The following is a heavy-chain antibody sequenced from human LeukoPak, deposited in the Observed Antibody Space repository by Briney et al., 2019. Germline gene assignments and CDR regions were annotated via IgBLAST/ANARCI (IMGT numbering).Heavy chain of an antibody. D-gene: IGHD3-9*01. CDR1: GFTFSSYW. J-gene: IGHJ6*03. V-gene: IGHV3-7*01. CDR3: ARVGSTPYYDILTGYYKGYYYYYMDV. Sequence: GGSLRLSCAASGFTFSSYWMSWVRQAPGKGLEWAANIKQDGSEKYYVDSVKGRFTIPRDNAKNSLYLQMNSLRAEDTAVYYCARVGSTPYYDILTGYYKGYYYYYMDVWGKGTTVTVSS. CDR2: IKQDGSEK.